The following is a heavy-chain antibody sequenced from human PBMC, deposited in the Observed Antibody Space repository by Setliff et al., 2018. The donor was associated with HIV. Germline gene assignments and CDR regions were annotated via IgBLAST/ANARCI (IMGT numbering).Heavy chain of an antibody. CDR1: GYRFTSNS. Sequence: ASVKVSCKASGYRFTSNSLNWVRQAPGQGPEWLGLINTYSGKPTSVKGLTGRFVFSLDTSVNTAYLQISSLKTEDTAVYYCARQNGDYHGVDKWGQGTLVTVSS. CDR3: ARQNGDYHGVDK. J-gene: IGHJ4*02. D-gene: IGHD4-17*01. CDR2: INTYSGKP. V-gene: IGHV7-4-1*02.